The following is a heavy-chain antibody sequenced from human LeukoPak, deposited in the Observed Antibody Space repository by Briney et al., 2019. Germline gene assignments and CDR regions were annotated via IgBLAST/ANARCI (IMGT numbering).Heavy chain of an antibody. CDR3: AKDGAD. Sequence: GGSLRLSCVASGFTFRMHGMSWVRQAPGTGPEWGSFISIGGGTTFYAESVKGGFTISRDKSKNTLYLQMNSLRGEDTAVYYCAKDGADWGQGTLVTVSS. CDR1: GFTFRMHG. D-gene: IGHD4/OR15-4a*01. CDR2: ISIGGGTT. V-gene: IGHV3-23*01. J-gene: IGHJ4*02.